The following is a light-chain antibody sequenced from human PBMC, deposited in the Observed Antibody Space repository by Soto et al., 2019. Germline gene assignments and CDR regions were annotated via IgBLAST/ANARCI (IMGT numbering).Light chain of an antibody. J-gene: IGKJ5*01. CDR3: QQYGSFT. V-gene: IGKV3-20*01. Sequence: EIVMTQSPATLSVSPGERSTLSCRASQSVSSNLAWYQQKPGQAHRLLIYGASSRATGIPDRFSGSGSGTDSTLTISRLEPEDFAVYYCQQYGSFTFGQGNRLEI. CDR2: GAS. CDR1: QSVSSN.